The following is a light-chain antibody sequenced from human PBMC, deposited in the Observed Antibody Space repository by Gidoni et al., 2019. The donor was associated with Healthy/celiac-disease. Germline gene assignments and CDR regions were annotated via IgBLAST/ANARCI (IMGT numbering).Light chain of an antibody. CDR1: QSVLYSSNNKNY. CDR2: WAS. V-gene: IGKV4-1*01. CDR3: QQYFSTPRT. Sequence: DIVMTQCPDSLAVSLGERATINCKSSQSVLYSSNNKNYLAWYQQKPGQPPRLLMYWASTRESGVPDRFSGSGSGTDFRLAVSSLQARDVAVYYCQQYFSTPRTFGPGTKVDIK. J-gene: IGKJ3*01.